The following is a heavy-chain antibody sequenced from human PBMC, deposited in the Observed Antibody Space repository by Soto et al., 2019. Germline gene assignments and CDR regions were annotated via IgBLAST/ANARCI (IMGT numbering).Heavy chain of an antibody. V-gene: IGHV3-33*01. CDR1: GFTFSSYG. Sequence: HPGGSLRLSCAASGFTFSSYGMYWVRQAPGKGLEWVAVIWYDGSNKYYEDSVKGRFTISRDNSKNTLYLQMNSLRAEDTAVYYCARDRGSGSYSLYFDYWGQGTLVTVSS. D-gene: IGHD3-10*01. J-gene: IGHJ4*02. CDR3: ARDRGSGSYSLYFDY. CDR2: IWYDGSNK.